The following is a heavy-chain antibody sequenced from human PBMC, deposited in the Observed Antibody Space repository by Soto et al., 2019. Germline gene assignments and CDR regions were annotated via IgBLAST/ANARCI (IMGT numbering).Heavy chain of an antibody. D-gene: IGHD2-15*01. CDR2: ISGSGGST. CDR1: GFTFSRYA. Sequence: EVQLLESGGGLVQPGGSLILSCAASGFTFSRYAMSWVRQAPGKGLEWVSAISGSGGSTYYAASVKGRCTITRDNSKNTMELQMNSLRTEDTAVYYCAKDATVVVGSALDYWGQGTLVTVSS. CDR3: AKDATVVVGSALDY. V-gene: IGHV3-23*01. J-gene: IGHJ4*02.